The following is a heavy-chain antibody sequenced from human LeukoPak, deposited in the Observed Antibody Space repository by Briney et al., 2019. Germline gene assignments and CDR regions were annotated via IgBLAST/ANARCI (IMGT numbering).Heavy chain of an antibody. V-gene: IGHV4-34*01. J-gene: IGHJ4*02. CDR3: SRGTDAYKCGNS. CDR2: IHYSGRI. D-gene: IGHD5-24*01. Sequence: PSETLSLTCDVYGGSFSGYYWTWIRQPPGKGQEWIGEIHYSGRINYNPSLKSRVTISADTSNNHFSLKMNSVTAADTAVYYCSRGTDAYKCGNSWGQGTLVTVSS. CDR1: GGSFSGYY.